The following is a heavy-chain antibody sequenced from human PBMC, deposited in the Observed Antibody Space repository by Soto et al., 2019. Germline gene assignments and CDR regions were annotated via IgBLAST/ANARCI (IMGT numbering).Heavy chain of an antibody. V-gene: IGHV4-38-2*01. CDR1: GYSISSGYY. CDR3: ARVGPWVPYYYDSRPYTFANWFDP. CDR2: IYHGWST. Sequence: SETLSLTCAVSGYSISSGYYWGWLRQPPGKGLEWIGSIYHGWSTYYNPSLNSRVTLSIDMTNNHVSLILNSVTAADTAVSYCARVGPWVPYYYDSRPYTFANWFDPWGQGTLVTVSS. J-gene: IGHJ5*02. D-gene: IGHD3-22*01.